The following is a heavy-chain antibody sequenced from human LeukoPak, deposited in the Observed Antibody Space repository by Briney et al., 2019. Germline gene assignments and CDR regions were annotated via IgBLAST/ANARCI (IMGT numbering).Heavy chain of an antibody. CDR1: GGCFGSYY. V-gene: IGHV4-59*01. CDR2: IHYSGST. D-gene: IGHD2-15*01. J-gene: IGHJ5*02. Sequence: SETLSLTCTAAGGCFGSYYWSWIRQTPGEGLEWVGSIHYSGSTNYKPSVKSRVNISIDMSKNHLSLKMSSVTAADTAVYYCASLGYCAGGSCYVNWFDTWGQGSLVTVSS. CDR3: ASLGYCAGGSCYVNWFDT.